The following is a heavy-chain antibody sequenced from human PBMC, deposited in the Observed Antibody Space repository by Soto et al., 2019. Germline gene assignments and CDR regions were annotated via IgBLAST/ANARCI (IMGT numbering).Heavy chain of an antibody. D-gene: IGHD1-26*01. J-gene: IGHJ4*02. CDR2: INRSGST. Sequence: SDTLSLTCAVYGGSFSDYYWSWIRQPPGKGLEWIGEINRSGSTNYNPSLKSRVTISVDTSKNQFSLKLSSVTAADTAVYYCLRVVEDDTRHNDSDSWAQRILVIVSS. CDR1: GGSFSDYY. V-gene: IGHV4-34*01. CDR3: LRVVEDDTRHNDSDS.